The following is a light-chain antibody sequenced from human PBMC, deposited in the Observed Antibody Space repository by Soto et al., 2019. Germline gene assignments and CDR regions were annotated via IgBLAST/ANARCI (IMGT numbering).Light chain of an antibody. CDR2: DVM. J-gene: IGLJ1*01. CDR1: SSDVGGYNF. CDR3: CSYAGGYTHV. Sequence: QSALTQPRSVSGSPGQSVTISCTGTSSDVGGYNFVSWFQQHPGKASKLIIYDVMKRPSGVPHHFSGSKSGNTASLTISGLQAEDEADYYCCSYAGGYTHVFGTGTKVTVL. V-gene: IGLV2-11*01.